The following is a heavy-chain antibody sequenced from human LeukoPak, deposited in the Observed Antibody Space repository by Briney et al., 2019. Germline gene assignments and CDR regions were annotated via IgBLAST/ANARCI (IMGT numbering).Heavy chain of an antibody. CDR1: GFTFSSYA. CDR3: AKVRGVIYFDY. V-gene: IGHV3-23*01. Sequence: PGGSLRLSCVASGFTFSSYAMNWVRQAPGKGLEWVSTISGSGGSTYYADSVKGRFTISRDNSKNTLYLQMNSLRAEDTAVYYCAKVRGVIYFDYWGQGTLVTVSS. D-gene: IGHD3-10*01. CDR2: ISGSGGST. J-gene: IGHJ4*02.